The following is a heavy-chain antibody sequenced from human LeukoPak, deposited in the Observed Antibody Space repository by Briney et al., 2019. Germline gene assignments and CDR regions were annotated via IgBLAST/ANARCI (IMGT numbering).Heavy chain of an antibody. Sequence: SETLSLTCTVSGGSISSYYWSWIRQPAGKGLEWIGRIYTSGSTDYNPSLKSRVTMSVDTSKNQFSLKLSSVTAADTAVYFCSREGRWLQLGFDYWGRGTLVTVSS. J-gene: IGHJ4*02. CDR1: GGSISSYY. D-gene: IGHD5-24*01. V-gene: IGHV4-4*07. CDR2: IYTSGST. CDR3: SREGRWLQLGFDY.